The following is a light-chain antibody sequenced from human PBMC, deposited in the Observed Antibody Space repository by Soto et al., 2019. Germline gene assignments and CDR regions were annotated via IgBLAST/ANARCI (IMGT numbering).Light chain of an antibody. V-gene: IGKV1-5*01. CDR1: QSISGW. J-gene: IGKJ1*01. CDR3: QQSNSYTWT. CDR2: DVS. Sequence: EIQMTQSPSTLSASVGYRVTITCGASQSISGWLAWYQQKQGKAPKLLIYDVSSLESGVPSRFSGSVSGTEGAIAISSLKKDDGTTYYCQQSNSYTWTFGQGTKVDIK.